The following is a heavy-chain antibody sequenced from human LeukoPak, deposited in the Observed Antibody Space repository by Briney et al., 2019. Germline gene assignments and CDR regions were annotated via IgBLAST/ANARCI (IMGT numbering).Heavy chain of an antibody. D-gene: IGHD1-1*01. Sequence: GGSLRLSCAASGFIFSDYYMNWIRQAPGKGLQWISYISTSSSYTNYADSVKGRFTVSRDNAKNSLYLQMNSLRAEDSAVYYCATTKGQQLGTPFHHWGQGTLVTVSS. CDR3: ATTKGQQLGTPFHH. CDR1: GFIFSDYY. CDR2: ISTSSSYT. J-gene: IGHJ4*02. V-gene: IGHV3-11*06.